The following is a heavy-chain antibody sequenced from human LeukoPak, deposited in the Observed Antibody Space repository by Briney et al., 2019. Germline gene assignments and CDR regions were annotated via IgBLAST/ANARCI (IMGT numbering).Heavy chain of an antibody. D-gene: IGHD2-2*01. J-gene: IGHJ4*02. V-gene: IGHV3-30-3*01. CDR1: GFTFSSYA. CDR2: ISYDGSNK. Sequence: GGSLRLSCAASGFTFSSYAMPWVRQAPGKGLEWVAVISYDGSNKYYADSVKGRFTISRDNSKNTLYLQMNSLRAEDTAVYYCASYPAGYCSSTSCYRGSSADDYWGQGTLVTVSS. CDR3: ASYPAGYCSSTSCYRGSSADDY.